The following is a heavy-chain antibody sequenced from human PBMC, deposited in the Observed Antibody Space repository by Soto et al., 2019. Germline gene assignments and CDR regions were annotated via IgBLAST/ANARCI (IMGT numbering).Heavy chain of an antibody. V-gene: IGHV3-30*01. D-gene: IGHD3-16*01. CDR2: IANDGSYK. CDR3: ARDRSVNTYYFAF. Sequence: VAVIANDGSYKYYADSVKGRFTVSRDNSKNTLFLQMNNLRTEDTALYYCARDRSVNTYYFAFWGQGTLVTVSS. J-gene: IGHJ4*02.